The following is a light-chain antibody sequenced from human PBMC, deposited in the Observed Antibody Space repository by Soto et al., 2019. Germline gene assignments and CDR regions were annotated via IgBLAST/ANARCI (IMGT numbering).Light chain of an antibody. V-gene: IGKV1-5*03. Sequence: DIQMTQSPSTLSASVGDRVTITCRASQSISTWLAWYQQKPGKAPKLLIYKASSLQSGVPSRFSGSGSGTEFTLTISSLQPDDSATYYCQQSNGYSPGCTFGQGTKVEIK. CDR1: QSISTW. CDR2: KAS. J-gene: IGKJ1*01. CDR3: QQSNGYSPGCT.